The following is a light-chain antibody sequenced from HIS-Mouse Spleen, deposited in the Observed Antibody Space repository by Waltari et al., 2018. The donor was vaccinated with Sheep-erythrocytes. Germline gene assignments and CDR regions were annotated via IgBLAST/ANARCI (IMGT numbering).Light chain of an antibody. V-gene: IGKV3-11*01. CDR2: DAS. Sequence: EIVLTQSPATLSLSPGERATLSRRASQSVSSYLAWYHQKPGQAPRLLIYDASNRATGIPARFSGSGSGTDFTLTISSLEPEDFAVYYCQQRSNWYTFGQGTKLEIK. CDR3: QQRSNWYT. CDR1: QSVSSY. J-gene: IGKJ2*01.